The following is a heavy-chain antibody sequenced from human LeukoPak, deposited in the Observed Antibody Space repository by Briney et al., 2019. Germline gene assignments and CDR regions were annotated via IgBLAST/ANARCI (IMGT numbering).Heavy chain of an antibody. CDR1: GYTFTSYA. CDR2: INAGNGNT. CDR3: ASFYYGSGSLFDY. V-gene: IGHV1-3*01. Sequence: ASVNVSCKASGYTFTSYAMHWVRQAPGQRLEWMGWINAGNGNTKYSQKFQGRVTITRDTSASTTYMELSSLRSEDTAVYYCASFYYGSGSLFDYWGQGTLVTVS. D-gene: IGHD3-10*01. J-gene: IGHJ4*02.